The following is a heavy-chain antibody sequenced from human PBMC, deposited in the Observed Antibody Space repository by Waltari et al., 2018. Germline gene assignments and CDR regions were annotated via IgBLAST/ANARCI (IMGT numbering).Heavy chain of an antibody. Sequence: EVQLLQSGAELKEPGTTVRNSCKASGYTFSNYYIHWVQQAPGKGLRWMGLVDPEDGETIYADNFQGRVTISADTSTDTAFMELSSLRSEDTAVFYCATALGDSSSASRPFDFWGQGTMITVSS. D-gene: IGHD6-19*01. CDR1: GYTFSNYY. J-gene: IGHJ3*01. CDR2: VDPEDGET. CDR3: ATALGDSSSASRPFDF. V-gene: IGHV1-69-2*01.